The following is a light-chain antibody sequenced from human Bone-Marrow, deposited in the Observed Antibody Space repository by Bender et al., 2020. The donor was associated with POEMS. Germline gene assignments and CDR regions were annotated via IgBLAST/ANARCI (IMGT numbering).Light chain of an antibody. CDR2: VKN. CDR3: EAWDDSLNGHVV. J-gene: IGLJ2*01. Sequence: QSVLTQPPSVSGAPGQRVTISCTGGSSNIGAGSDVHWYQQLPGTAPKLLISVKNNRPSGVPDRFSGSKSGTSASLAISGLRSEDEADYFCEAWDDSLNGHVVFGGGTKVTVL. V-gene: IGLV1-50*01. CDR1: SSNIGAGSD.